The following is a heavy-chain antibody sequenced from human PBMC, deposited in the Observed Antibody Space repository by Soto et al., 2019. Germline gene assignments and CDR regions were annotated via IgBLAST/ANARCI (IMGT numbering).Heavy chain of an antibody. CDR2: ISPYNGTT. V-gene: IGHV1-18*04. CDR3: ARDHDAGRRYYSYGMDV. Sequence: GASVKVSCKASGYTFTTYGISWVRQAPGQGLEWMGWISPYNGTTKYAEKFQGEMTMTTDTATSTAYMDLRSLRSDDTAVYYCARDHDAGRRYYSYGMDVWGQGTTVTVSS. J-gene: IGHJ6*02. CDR1: GYTFTTYG. D-gene: IGHD2-8*01.